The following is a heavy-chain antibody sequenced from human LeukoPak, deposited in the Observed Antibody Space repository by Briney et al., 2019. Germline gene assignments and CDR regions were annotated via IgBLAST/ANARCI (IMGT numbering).Heavy chain of an antibody. D-gene: IGHD2-2*01. Sequence: SETLSLTCTVSGGSISSGSYYWGWLRQPAGKGLEWIGRIYTSGSTNYNPSLKSRVTISVDTFKNQFSLKLSSATAADTAVYYCARDMPFEDYMDVWGKGTTVTVSS. CDR1: GGSISSGSYY. CDR3: ARDMPFEDYMDV. V-gene: IGHV4-61*02. J-gene: IGHJ6*03. CDR2: IYTSGST.